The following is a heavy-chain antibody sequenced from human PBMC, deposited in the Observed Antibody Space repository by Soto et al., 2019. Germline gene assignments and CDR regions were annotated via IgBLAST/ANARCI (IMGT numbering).Heavy chain of an antibody. CDR3: ARDQGSITMVRGVFDY. V-gene: IGHV3-21*01. Sequence: GSLRLSCAASGFTFSSYSMNWVRQAPGKGLEWVSSISSSSSYIYYADSVKGRFTISRDNAKNSLYLQMNSLRAEDTAVYYCARDQGSITMVRGVFDYWGQGTLVTVSS. D-gene: IGHD3-10*01. J-gene: IGHJ4*02. CDR1: GFTFSSYS. CDR2: ISSSSSYI.